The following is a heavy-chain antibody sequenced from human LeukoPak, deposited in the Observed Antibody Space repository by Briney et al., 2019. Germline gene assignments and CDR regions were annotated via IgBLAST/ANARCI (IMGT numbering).Heavy chain of an antibody. CDR3: ARQFYYYDGAAFDI. J-gene: IGHJ3*02. V-gene: IGHV4-31*03. D-gene: IGHD3-22*01. CDR1: GGSISSGGYY. CDR2: IYYSGST. Sequence: SQTLSLTCTVSGGSISSGGYYWSWIRQHPGKGLEWIGYIYYSGSTNYNPSLKSRVTISVDTSKNQFSLKLSSVTAADTAVYYCARQFYYYDGAAFDIWGQGTMVTVSS.